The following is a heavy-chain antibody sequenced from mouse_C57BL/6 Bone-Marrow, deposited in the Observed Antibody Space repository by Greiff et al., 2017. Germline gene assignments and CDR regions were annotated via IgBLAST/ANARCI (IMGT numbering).Heavy chain of an antibody. CDR3: ARSGPLGRNFDY. Sequence: VQLQQPGAELVKPGASVKMSCKASGYTFTSYWLTWVKQRPGQGLEWIGDIYPTSGRTNYTEKFKSKAILTVDTSSNTAYMQLSSLSSEDSAVFYCARSGPLGRNFDYWGQGTTLTVSS. J-gene: IGHJ2*01. CDR1: GYTFTSYW. V-gene: IGHV1-55*01. CDR2: IYPTSGRT. D-gene: IGHD4-1*01.